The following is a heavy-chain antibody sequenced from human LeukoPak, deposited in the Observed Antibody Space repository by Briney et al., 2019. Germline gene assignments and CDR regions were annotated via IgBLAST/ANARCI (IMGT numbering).Heavy chain of an antibody. J-gene: IGHJ4*02. CDR1: GGSISSGGFY. CDR3: ARAVGSSWYSSGYDY. Sequence: SQTLSLTCTVSGGSISSGGFYWSWIRQPPGKGLEWIGSIYYSGSTYYNPSLKSRVTISVDTSKNQFSLKLSSVTAADTAVYYCARAVGSSWYSSGYDYWGQGTLVTVSS. V-gene: IGHV4-30-4*08. CDR2: IYYSGST. D-gene: IGHD6-13*01.